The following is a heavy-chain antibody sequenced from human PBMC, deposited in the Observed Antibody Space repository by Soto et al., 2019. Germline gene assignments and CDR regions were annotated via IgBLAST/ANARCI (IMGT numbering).Heavy chain of an antibody. V-gene: IGHV3-11*01. CDR2: ISNSGSTT. Sequence: QVQLVESGGGLVKPGGSLRLSCAASGFTFSDYDMSWIRQAPGKGLEWISYISNSGSTTYYAESVKGRFTISRDNAKNSLSLQMSSLSAEDTAVYFCARVLIMGAYSWGQGTQVTVSP. D-gene: IGHD1-26*01. J-gene: IGHJ5*02. CDR3: ARVLIMGAYS. CDR1: GFTFSDYD.